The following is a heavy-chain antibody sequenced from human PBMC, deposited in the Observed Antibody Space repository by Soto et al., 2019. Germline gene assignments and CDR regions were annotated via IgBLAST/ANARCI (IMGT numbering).Heavy chain of an antibody. Sequence: ASVKVSFKASGYTFTSYAMHWVRQAPGQRLEWMGWINAGNGNTKYSQKFQGRVTITRDTSASTAYMELSSLRSEDTAVYYCARGNWNDDFGDAFDIWGQGTMVTVSS. CDR2: INAGNGNT. D-gene: IGHD1-20*01. CDR1: GYTFTSYA. CDR3: ARGNWNDDFGDAFDI. V-gene: IGHV1-3*01. J-gene: IGHJ3*02.